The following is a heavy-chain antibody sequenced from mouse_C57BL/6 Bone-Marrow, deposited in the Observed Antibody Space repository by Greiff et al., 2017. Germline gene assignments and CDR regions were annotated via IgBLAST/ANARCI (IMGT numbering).Heavy chain of an antibody. J-gene: IGHJ2*01. V-gene: IGHV1-69*01. CDR3: AREGLRGY. Sequence: QVQLQQSGAELVRPGASVKMSCKASGYTFTSYWMHWVKQRPGQGLEWIGEIDPSDSYTNYNQKFKGKSTLTVDKSSSTAYMQLSSLTSEDSAVYYCAREGLRGYWGQGTTLTVSS. CDR1: GYTFTSYW. CDR2: IDPSDSYT. D-gene: IGHD1-1*01.